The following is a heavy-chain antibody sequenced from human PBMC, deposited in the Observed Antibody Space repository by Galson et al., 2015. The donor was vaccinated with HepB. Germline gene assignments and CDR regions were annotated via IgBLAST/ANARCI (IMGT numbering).Heavy chain of an antibody. CDR3: ATAVNGKSWFDP. V-gene: IGHV5-51*03. Sequence: QSGAEVKKPGESLKISCQGSGSSFTRYWIGWVRQMPGKGLEWMGIICLGDSDTRYSPSFQGQVTISADKSISTAYLQWSSLEASDTGMYYCATAVNGKSWFDPWGQGTLVTVSS. J-gene: IGHJ5*02. D-gene: IGHD2-8*01. CDR1: GSSFTRYW. CDR2: ICLGDSDT.